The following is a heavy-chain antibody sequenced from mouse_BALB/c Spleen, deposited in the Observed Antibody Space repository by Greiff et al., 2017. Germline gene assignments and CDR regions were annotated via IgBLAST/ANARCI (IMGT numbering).Heavy chain of an antibody. Sequence: VHVKQSGAELVKPGASVKLSCTASGFNIKDTYMHWVKQRPEQGLEWIGRIDPANGNTKYDPKFQGKATITADTSSNTAYLQLSSLTSEDTAVYYCARMGQPFAYWGQGTLVTVSA. CDR3: ARMGQPFAY. D-gene: IGHD3-3*01. J-gene: IGHJ3*01. CDR2: IDPANGNT. CDR1: GFNIKDTY. V-gene: IGHV14-3*02.